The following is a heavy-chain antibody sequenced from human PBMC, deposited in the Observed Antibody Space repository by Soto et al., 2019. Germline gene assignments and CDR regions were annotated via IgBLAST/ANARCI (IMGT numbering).Heavy chain of an antibody. CDR2: IYHIGST. J-gene: IGHJ5*02. V-gene: IGHV4-59*12. CDR1: GAPINSDY. D-gene: IGHD6-19*01. Sequence: SETLSLTCTVSGAPINSDYWSWIRQSPGKGLEWIGYIYHIGSTDYNPSLKSRVTISIDKSKNQFSLNLRSVTVADTAVYYCARLRAGLAGTPNWFHPRGQGTPVTVSS. CDR3: ARLRAGLAGTPNWFHP.